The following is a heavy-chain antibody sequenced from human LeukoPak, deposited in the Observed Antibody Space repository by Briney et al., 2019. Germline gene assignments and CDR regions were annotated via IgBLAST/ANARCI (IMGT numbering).Heavy chain of an antibody. CDR3: ARAPYGDYGLDV. CDR2: IGTAGDP. D-gene: IGHD4-17*01. V-gene: IGHV3-13*05. J-gene: IGHJ6*04. CDR1: GFTFSSYD. Sequence: GGSLRLSCAASGFTFSSYDMHSVPQATGKGLERVSAIGTAGDPYYPGSVKGRFTISRENAKNSLYLQMNSLRAGDTAVYYCARAPYGDYGLDVWGKGTTVTVSS.